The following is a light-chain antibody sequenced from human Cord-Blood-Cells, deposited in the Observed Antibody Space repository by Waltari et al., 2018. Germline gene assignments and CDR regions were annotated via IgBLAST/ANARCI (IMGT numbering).Light chain of an antibody. Sequence: DIQMTQSPSSLSASVGDRVTITCRASQSISSYLNWYQQKPGKAPKLLIYAASSLQSGVPSRCSGSGSGIDFTLTISSLQPEDCATDYCQQSYSTPRGFGPANKVDIK. CDR3: QQSYSTPRG. J-gene: IGKJ3*01. CDR1: QSISSY. CDR2: AAS. V-gene: IGKV1-39*01.